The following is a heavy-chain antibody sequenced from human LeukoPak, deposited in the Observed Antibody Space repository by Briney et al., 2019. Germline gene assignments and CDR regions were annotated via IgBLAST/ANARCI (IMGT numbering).Heavy chain of an antibody. CDR2: IRYDGSNK. V-gene: IGHV3-30*02. D-gene: IGHD2-21*01. J-gene: IGHJ5*02. CDR3: AKGYCGGDDCFNWFDP. Sequence: GGSLRLSCAASGFTFSSYGMHWVRQAPGKGLEWVAFIRYDGSNKYYADSVEGRFTISRDNSKNTLYLQMNSLRAEDTAVYYCAKGYCGGDDCFNWFDPWGQGTLVTVSS. CDR1: GFTFSSYG.